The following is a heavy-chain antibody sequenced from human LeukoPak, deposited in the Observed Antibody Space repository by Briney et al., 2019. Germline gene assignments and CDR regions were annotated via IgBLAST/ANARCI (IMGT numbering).Heavy chain of an antibody. CDR2: TNWNGRST. CDR1: GFTAADTC. J-gene: IGHJ4*02. CDR3: RNEWWSIELVF. D-gene: IGHD2-15*01. Sequence: PGGSLRLSWAASGFTAADTCMTWDRQAPGKGLEWVSGTNWNGRSTGYADSVKGRFTISRDNTKNSLYLQMNSLSATERAVYYLRNEWWSIELVFWGLGTLVTVSS. V-gene: IGHV3-20*04.